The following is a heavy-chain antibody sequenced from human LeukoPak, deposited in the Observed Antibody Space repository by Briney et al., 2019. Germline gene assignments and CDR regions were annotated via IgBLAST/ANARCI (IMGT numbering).Heavy chain of an antibody. D-gene: IGHD3-22*01. V-gene: IGHV3-23*01. J-gene: IGHJ4*02. Sequence: GVSLRLSCAASGFTFSSYAMSGVRQAPGKGLDGVSSISGSGGSTYYADSVKGRFTISRDNSKNTLYLQMHSLRADATAVYYCAKSDYYDSSGYYLWGQGTLVTVSS. CDR1: GFTFSSYA. CDR3: AKSDYYDSSGYYL. CDR2: ISGSGGST.